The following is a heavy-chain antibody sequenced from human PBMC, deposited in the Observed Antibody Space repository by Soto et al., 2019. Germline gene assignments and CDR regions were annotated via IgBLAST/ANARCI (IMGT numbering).Heavy chain of an antibody. V-gene: IGHV4-59*01. CDR3: ATMGTPVTGLYYFHY. CDR2: IYYTGGT. CDR1: GGSINNYY. Sequence: PSETLSLTCTVSGGSINNYYWSWIRQPPGKGLQWIGYIYYTGGTNYNPSLKSRVTISVDTSKNQFSLRLSSVTAADTAVYYCATMGTPVTGLYYFHYWGQGTLVTVSS. D-gene: IGHD4-17*01. J-gene: IGHJ4*02.